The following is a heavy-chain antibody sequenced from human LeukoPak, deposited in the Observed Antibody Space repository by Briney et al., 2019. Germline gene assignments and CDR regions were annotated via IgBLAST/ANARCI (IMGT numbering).Heavy chain of an antibody. CDR1: GFTFSSYA. CDR2: ISGSGGTT. V-gene: IGHV3-23*01. J-gene: IGHJ3*01. Sequence: GGSLRLSCAASGFTFSSYAMTWVRRAPGKGLEWVSSISGSGGTTYYADSVKGRFTIPRDNSKNTLYLQMNSLRAEDTAVYYCAKALPGVHAALDVWGQGTMVTVSS. D-gene: IGHD1-1*01. CDR3: AKALPGVHAALDV.